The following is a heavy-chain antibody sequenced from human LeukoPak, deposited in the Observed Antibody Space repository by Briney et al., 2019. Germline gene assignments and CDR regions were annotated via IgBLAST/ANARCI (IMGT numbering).Heavy chain of an antibody. CDR3: ASTPLYYYYYMDV. Sequence: ASVKVSCKTYGGTFSSYAIIWVRQAPGQGLEWMGGIIPILGTANYAQKFQGRVTITTDESTSTVYMELRSLRSEDTAVYYCASTPLYYYYYMDVWGLGTTVTVSS. CDR1: GGTFSSYA. CDR2: IIPILGTA. J-gene: IGHJ6*03. V-gene: IGHV1-69*05.